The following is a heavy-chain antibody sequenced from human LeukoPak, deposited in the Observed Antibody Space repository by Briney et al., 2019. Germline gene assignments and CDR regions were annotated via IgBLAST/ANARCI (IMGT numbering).Heavy chain of an antibody. J-gene: IGHJ4*02. Sequence: AGGSLRLSCAASGFTFSRYAMSWVRQAPGKGLEWVSAISGSGGSTYYADSVKGRFTISRDNSKNTLYLQMNSLRAEDTAVYYCAKVGSTSPYDSTDYWGQGTLVTVSS. CDR1: GFTFSRYA. CDR3: AKVGSTSPYDSTDY. CDR2: ISGSGGST. V-gene: IGHV3-23*01. D-gene: IGHD3-22*01.